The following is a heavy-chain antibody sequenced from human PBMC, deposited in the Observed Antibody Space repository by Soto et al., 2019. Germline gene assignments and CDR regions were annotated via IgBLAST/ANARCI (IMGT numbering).Heavy chain of an antibody. V-gene: IGHV1-8*01. CDR1: GYTFTSYD. CDR3: ARVESYSSKNYYYYYMDV. CDR2: MNPNSGNT. J-gene: IGHJ6*03. D-gene: IGHD4-4*01. Sequence: ASVKVSCKASGYTFTSYDINWVRQATGQGLEWMGWMNPNSGNTGYAQKFQGRVTMTRNTSISTAYMELSSLRSEDTAVYYCARVESYSSKNYYYYYMDVWGKGTTVTVSS.